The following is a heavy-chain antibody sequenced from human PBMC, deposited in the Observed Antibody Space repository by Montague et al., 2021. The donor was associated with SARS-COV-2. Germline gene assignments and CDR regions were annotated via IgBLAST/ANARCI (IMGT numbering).Heavy chain of an antibody. CDR2: IYYDGST. J-gene: IGHJ4*02. CDR3: ARYGSYFEH. Sequence: SETLSLTCTVSGGSVRGYYWSWIRQTPGKGLEWIGYIYYDGSTNYNPSPKSRVTMSVDSSKNQFSLRLSSVTAADTAVYYCARYGSYFEHWGQGTLVTVSS. D-gene: IGHD1-26*01. V-gene: IGHV4-59*02. CDR1: GGSVRGYY.